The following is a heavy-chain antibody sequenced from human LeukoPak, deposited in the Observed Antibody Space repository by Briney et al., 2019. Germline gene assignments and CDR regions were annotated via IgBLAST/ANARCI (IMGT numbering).Heavy chain of an antibody. CDR3: ARDSMTTVTYLYYYGMDV. J-gene: IGHJ6*02. V-gene: IGHV3-30*03. CDR1: GFTFSSYG. D-gene: IGHD4-17*01. CDR2: ISYDGSNK. Sequence: GGSLRLSCAASGFTFSSYGMHWVRQAPGKGLEWVAVISYDGSNKYYADSVKGRFTISRDNSKNTLYLQMNSLRAEDTAVYYCARDSMTTVTYLYYYGMDVWGQGTTVTVSS.